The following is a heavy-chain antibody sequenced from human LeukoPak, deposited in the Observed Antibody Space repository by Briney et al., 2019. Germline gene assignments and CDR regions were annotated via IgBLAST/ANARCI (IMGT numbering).Heavy chain of an antibody. Sequence: PGRSLRLSCAASGFTFSSFGMHWVRQAPGKGLEWVAVISYDGNNKYYVDSVKGRFTISRDNSKNTLYLQMNSLRTEDTAVYYCAREIFYGLDIWGQGTTVTVSS. D-gene: IGHD3-9*01. CDR3: AREIFYGLDI. J-gene: IGHJ6*02. CDR1: GFTFSSFG. V-gene: IGHV3-30*03. CDR2: ISYDGNNK.